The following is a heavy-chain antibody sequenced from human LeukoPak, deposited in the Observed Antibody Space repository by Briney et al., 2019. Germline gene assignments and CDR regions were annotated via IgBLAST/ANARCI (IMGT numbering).Heavy chain of an antibody. D-gene: IGHD2-2*01. Sequence: GGSLTLSCAASGFTFSSYRMNWVRQAPGKGLEWVSSISSSSSYIYYADSVKGRFTISRDNAKNSLYLQMNSLRAEDTAVYYCARGSWCSSTSCYFDYWGQGTLVTVSS. CDR1: GFTFSSYR. J-gene: IGHJ4*02. V-gene: IGHV3-21*01. CDR2: ISSSSSYI. CDR3: ARGSWCSSTSCYFDY.